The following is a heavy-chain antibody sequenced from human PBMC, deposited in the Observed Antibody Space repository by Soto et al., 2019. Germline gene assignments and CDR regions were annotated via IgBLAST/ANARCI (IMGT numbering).Heavy chain of an antibody. V-gene: IGHV4-34*01. D-gene: IGHD3-22*01. J-gene: IGHJ6*02. CDR3: ARGKYYYDSSGYLTDYYYYGMDV. CDR2: INHSGST. Sequence: PSETLSLTCAVYGGSFSGYYWSWIRQPPGKGLEWIGEINHSGSTNYNPSVKSRVTISVDTSKNQFSLKLSSVTAADTAVYYCARGKYYYDSSGYLTDYYYYGMDVWGQGTTVTVSS. CDR1: GGSFSGYY.